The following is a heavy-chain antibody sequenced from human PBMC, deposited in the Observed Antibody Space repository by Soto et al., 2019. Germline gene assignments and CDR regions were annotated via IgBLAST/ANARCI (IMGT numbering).Heavy chain of an antibody. CDR3: AKALSAIPGYS. D-gene: IGHD2-2*01. CDR2: IKQDGSEI. V-gene: IGHV3-7*05. J-gene: IGHJ5*01. CDR1: GFTFSSYW. Sequence: EVQLVESGGGLVQSGGSLRLSCAASGFTFSSYWMSWVRQGPGKGPEWVANIKQDGSEIYYVDSVKGRLTISRDNAKSSLYLQMTSLRAEDTAVYHCAKALSAIPGYSGGQGTLVAVSS.